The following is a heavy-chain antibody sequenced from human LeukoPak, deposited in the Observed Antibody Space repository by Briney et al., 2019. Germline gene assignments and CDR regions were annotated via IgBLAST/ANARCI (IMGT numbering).Heavy chain of an antibody. CDR3: ASLSPSSSWYFGAFDI. J-gene: IGHJ3*02. D-gene: IGHD6-13*01. Sequence: ASVKVSCKASGYTFTSYDINWVRQATGQGLEWIGWMNPNSGNTGYAQKFQGRVTMTRNTSISTAYMELSSLRSEDTAVYYCASLSPSSSWYFGAFDIWGQGTMVTVSS. CDR2: MNPNSGNT. CDR1: GYTFTSYD. V-gene: IGHV1-8*01.